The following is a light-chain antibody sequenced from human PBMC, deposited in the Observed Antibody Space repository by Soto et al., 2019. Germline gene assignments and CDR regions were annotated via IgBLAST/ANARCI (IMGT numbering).Light chain of an antibody. J-gene: IGLJ1*01. V-gene: IGLV1-51*02. Sequence: QSVLTQPPSVSAAPGQTVTISCSGSGSNIGNNYVSWDQHLPGAAPKLLIFETNRRPAGIPDRFSGSKSGTSATLGITGLQTADEGDYYCASWDNSLSDGRVFGPGTKLTVL. CDR1: GSNIGNNY. CDR2: ETN. CDR3: ASWDNSLSDGRV.